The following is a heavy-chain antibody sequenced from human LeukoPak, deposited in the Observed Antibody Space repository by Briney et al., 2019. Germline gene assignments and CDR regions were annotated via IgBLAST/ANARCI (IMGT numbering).Heavy chain of an antibody. CDR1: GFTFSSYG. CDR3: ATTTTVEYYFDY. J-gene: IGHJ4*02. V-gene: IGHV3-30*02. Sequence: GGSLRLSCAASGFTFSSYGMHWIRQAPGKGLEWVAFIRYDGSNKYYADSVKGRFTISRDNSKNTLYLQMNSLRAEDTAVYYCATTTTVEYYFDYWGQGTLVTVSS. CDR2: IRYDGSNK. D-gene: IGHD4-23*01.